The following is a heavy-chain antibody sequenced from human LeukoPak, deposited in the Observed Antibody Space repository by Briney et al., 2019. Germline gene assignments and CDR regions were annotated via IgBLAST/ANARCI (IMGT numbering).Heavy chain of an antibody. CDR2: ISGSGGST. Sequence: GSLRLSCAAAGFSFSSYAMSWVRQAPGKGLEWVSAISGSGGSTYYADSVKGRFTISRDNSKNTLYLQMNSLRAEDTAVYYCAKVPYYDFWSGYLSSSRFDPWGQGALVTVSS. D-gene: IGHD3-3*01. V-gene: IGHV3-23*01. CDR1: GFSFSSYA. J-gene: IGHJ5*02. CDR3: AKVPYYDFWSGYLSSSRFDP.